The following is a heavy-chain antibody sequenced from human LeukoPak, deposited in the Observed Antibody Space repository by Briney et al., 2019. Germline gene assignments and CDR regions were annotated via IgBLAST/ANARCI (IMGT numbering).Heavy chain of an antibody. D-gene: IGHD4-17*01. CDR1: GYSFSTYW. J-gene: IGHJ4*02. Sequence: GESLKISCKDSGYSFSTYWIAWMRQMPGKGLEWMGIIYLGDSDTRYSPSFQGQVTISADKSISTAYLQWSSLKASDTAMYYCARLWGMTTVTTGDYWGQGTLVTVSS. CDR2: IYLGDSDT. V-gene: IGHV5-51*01. CDR3: ARLWGMTTVTTGDY.